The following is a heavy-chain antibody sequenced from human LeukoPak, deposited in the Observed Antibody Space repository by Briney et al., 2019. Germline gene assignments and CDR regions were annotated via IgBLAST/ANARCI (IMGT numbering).Heavy chain of an antibody. J-gene: IGHJ4*02. V-gene: IGHV3-7*01. CDR3: ARRGSYQFDY. CDR2: IKQDGSEK. Sequence: GGSLRLSCAASGFTFSDYGIHWVRQAPGKGLEWVADIKQDGSEKNYVDSVKGRFTISRDNAKNSLYLQMNSLRAEDTAVYYCARRGSYQFDYWGQGTLVTVSS. CDR1: GFTFSDYG. D-gene: IGHD1-26*01.